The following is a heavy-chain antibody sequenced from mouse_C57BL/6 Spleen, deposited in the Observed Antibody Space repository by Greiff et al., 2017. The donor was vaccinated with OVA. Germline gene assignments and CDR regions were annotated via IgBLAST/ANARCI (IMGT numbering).Heavy chain of an antibody. CDR2: ISSGSSTL. Sequence: EVKVVESGGGLVKPGGSLKLSCAASGFTFSDYGMHWVRQAPETGLEWVAYISSGSSTLYYADTVKGRCTISRDNAKNTLFLQMTSLRSEDTAMYYCARGGVLFDYWGQGTTLTVSS. J-gene: IGHJ2*01. CDR3: ARGGVLFDY. V-gene: IGHV5-17*01. CDR1: GFTFSDYG.